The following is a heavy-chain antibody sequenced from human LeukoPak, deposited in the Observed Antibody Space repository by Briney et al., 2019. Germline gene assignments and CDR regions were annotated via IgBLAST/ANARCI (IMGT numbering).Heavy chain of an antibody. CDR2: IYYSGRT. J-gene: IGHJ4*02. CDR1: GDSISSSSYY. CDR3: ARQWGYFDY. V-gene: IGHV4-39*01. D-gene: IGHD3-16*01. Sequence: PSETPSLTCNVSGDSISSSSYYWDWIRQPPGKGLEWIGSIYYSGRTNYNPSLKSRVTISVDTSKNQFSLNLSSVTAADTAVYYCARQWGYFDYWGQGTLVTVSS.